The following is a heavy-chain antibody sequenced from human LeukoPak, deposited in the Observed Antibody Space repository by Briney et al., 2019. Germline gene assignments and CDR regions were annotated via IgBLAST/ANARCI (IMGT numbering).Heavy chain of an antibody. V-gene: IGHV4-31*03. Sequence: SETLSLTCTVSGGSISSGGYYWSWIRQHPGKGLEWIGYIYYSGSTYYNPSLKSRVTISVDTSKNQFSLKLSSVTAADTAVYYCAKGHLQYQLLYFDYWGQGTLVTVSS. CDR1: GGSISSGGYY. J-gene: IGHJ4*02. CDR3: AKGHLQYQLLYFDY. D-gene: IGHD2-2*01. CDR2: IYYSGST.